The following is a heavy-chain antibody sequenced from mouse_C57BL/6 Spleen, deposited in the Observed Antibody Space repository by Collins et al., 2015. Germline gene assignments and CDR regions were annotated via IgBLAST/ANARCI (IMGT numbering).Heavy chain of an antibody. J-gene: IGHJ4*01. CDR1: GYTLTDYY. Sequence: VQLQQPGAELVKPGASVKISCKASGYTLTDYYMNWVKQSHGKSLEWIGDINPNNGGTSYNQKFKGKATLTVDKSSSTAYMELRSLTSEDSAVYYCARDSLYAMDYWGQGTSVTVSS. V-gene: IGHV1-26*01. CDR2: INPNNGGT. CDR3: ARDSLYAMDY.